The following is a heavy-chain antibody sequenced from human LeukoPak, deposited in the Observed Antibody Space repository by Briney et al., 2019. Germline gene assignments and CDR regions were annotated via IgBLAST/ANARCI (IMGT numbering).Heavy chain of an antibody. CDR1: GFTFSSYA. D-gene: IGHD2-8*01. CDR2: ISYDGSNK. J-gene: IGHJ4*02. Sequence: GGSLRSSCAASGFTFSSYAMHWVRQAPGKGLEWVAVISYDGSNKYYADSVKGRFTISGDNSKNTLYLQMNSLRAEDTAVYYCARGYCTNGVCFNYFDYWGQGTLVTVSS. CDR3: ARGYCTNGVCFNYFDY. V-gene: IGHV3-30-3*01.